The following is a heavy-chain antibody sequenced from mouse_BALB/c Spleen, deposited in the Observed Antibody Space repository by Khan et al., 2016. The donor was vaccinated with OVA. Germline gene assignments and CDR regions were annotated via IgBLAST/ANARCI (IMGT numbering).Heavy chain of an antibody. D-gene: IGHD1-2*01. J-gene: IGHJ4*01. V-gene: IGHV1-4*01. CDR2: INPRSGYT. CDR3: ARRTTAYAMDY. Sequence: QVQLKESGAEPARPGASVKMSCTASGYTFTSNTMHWVKQRPGQGLEWIGYINPRSGYTNYNQKFNDKATLTADKSSSTAYMQLSILTSEDSAVYYWARRTTAYAMDYWGQGTSVTVSS. CDR1: GYTFTSNT.